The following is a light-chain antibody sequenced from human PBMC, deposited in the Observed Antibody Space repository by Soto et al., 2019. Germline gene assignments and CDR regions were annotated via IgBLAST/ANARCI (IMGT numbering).Light chain of an antibody. CDR3: QSYDFDNHVV. CDR2: EDK. CDR1: GGFITNNY. J-gene: IGLJ7*01. Sequence: NFMLTQPHSVSGSPGETVTISCTASGGFITNNYVQSYQQRPGSAPTTVIYEDKQRPSWVPDRFSASFDTSSNSASLSISGLKAEDETDYYYQSYDFDNHVVFGGGTQLTVL. V-gene: IGLV6-57*02.